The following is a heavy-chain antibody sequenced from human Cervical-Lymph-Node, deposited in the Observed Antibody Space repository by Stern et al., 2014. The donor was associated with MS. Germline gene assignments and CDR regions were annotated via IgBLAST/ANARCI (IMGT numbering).Heavy chain of an antibody. CDR3: ARDLWGPPLTTVIGMDV. D-gene: IGHD4-17*01. V-gene: IGHV1-46*01. Sequence: VQLEESGAEVKKPGASVKVSCKASGYTFTSYYMHWVRQAPGQGLEWMGIINPSGGSTSYAQKFQGRVTMTRDTSTSTVYMELSSLRSEDTAVYYCARDLWGPPLTTVIGMDVWGQGTTVTVSS. CDR1: GYTFTSYY. J-gene: IGHJ6*02. CDR2: INPSGGST.